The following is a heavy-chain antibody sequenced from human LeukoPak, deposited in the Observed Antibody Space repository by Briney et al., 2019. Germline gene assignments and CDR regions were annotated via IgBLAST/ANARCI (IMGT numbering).Heavy chain of an antibody. CDR2: IYYSGST. D-gene: IGHD4-17*01. CDR1: GGSISSGGYY. J-gene: IGHJ4*02. CDR3: ARLGSYGVDY. Sequence: PSETLSLTCTVSGGSISSGGYYWSWIRQHPGKGLEWIGYIYYSGSTYYNPSLKSRVTISVDTSKNQFSLKLSSVTAADTAVYYCARLGSYGVDYWGQGTLVTVSS. V-gene: IGHV4-31*03.